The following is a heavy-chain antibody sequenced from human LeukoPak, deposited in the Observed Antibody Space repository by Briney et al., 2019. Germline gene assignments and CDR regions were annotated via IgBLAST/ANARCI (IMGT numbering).Heavy chain of an antibody. Sequence: EASVKVSCKASGYTFTNYGISWVRQAPGQGLEWMGWISAYNGNTNYAQKLQGRVTMTTDTSTSTAYMELRSLRSDDTAVYYCAXDLARYNSGWYEDYWGQGTLVTVSS. CDR2: ISAYNGNT. V-gene: IGHV1-18*01. D-gene: IGHD6-19*01. J-gene: IGHJ4*02. CDR1: GYTFTNYG. CDR3: AXDLARYNSGWYEDY.